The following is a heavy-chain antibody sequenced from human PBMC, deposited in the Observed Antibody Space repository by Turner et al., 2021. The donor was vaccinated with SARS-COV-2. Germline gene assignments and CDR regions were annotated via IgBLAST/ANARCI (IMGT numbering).Heavy chain of an antibody. D-gene: IGHD2-21*02. CDR3: ATGYAYCGGDCSIDY. J-gene: IGHJ4*02. CDR1: GYTLTELS. CDR2: FDPEDAET. Sequence: QVQLVQSVAEVKKPGASVKVSCKISGYTLTELSMHWVRQAPGNGLEWMGGFDPEDAETIYAQKFQGRVTMTEDTSADTAYMELSSLRSEDTAVYYCATGYAYCGGDCSIDYWGQGTLVTVSS. V-gene: IGHV1-24*01.